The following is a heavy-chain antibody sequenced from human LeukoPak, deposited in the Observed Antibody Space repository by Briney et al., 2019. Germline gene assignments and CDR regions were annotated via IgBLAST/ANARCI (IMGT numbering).Heavy chain of an antibody. CDR1: GFTFGSNS. V-gene: IGHV3-48*02. D-gene: IGHD5-18*01. CDR2: ISSSSSTI. CDR3: ARDRVPQDSYGDNFYS. J-gene: IGHJ4*02. Sequence: QSGGSLRLSYAASGFTFGSNSIIWVRQAPGKGLEWVSYISSSSSTIYYADSVKGRFTISRTNAKNSLYLQMNSLRDEDTAVYYCARDRVPQDSYGDNFYSWGQGTLVTVSS.